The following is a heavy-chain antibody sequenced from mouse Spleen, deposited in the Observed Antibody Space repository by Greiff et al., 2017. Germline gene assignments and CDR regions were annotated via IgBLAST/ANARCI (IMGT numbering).Heavy chain of an antibody. V-gene: IGHV1-81*01. CDR3: ARSGGDYVNYYAMDY. CDR1: GYTFTSYG. J-gene: IGHJ4*01. Sequence: VKLMESGAELARPGASVKLSCKASGYTFTSYGISWVKQRTGQGLEWIGEIYPRSGNTYYNEKFKGKATLTADKSSSTAYMELRSLTSEDSAVYFCARSGGDYVNYYAMDYWGQGTSVTVSS. D-gene: IGHD2-13*01. CDR2: IYPRSGNT.